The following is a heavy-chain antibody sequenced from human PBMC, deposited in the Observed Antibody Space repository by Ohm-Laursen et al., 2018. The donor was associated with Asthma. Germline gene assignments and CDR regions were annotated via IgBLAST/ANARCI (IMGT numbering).Heavy chain of an antibody. CDR1: GYTFSRYS. D-gene: IGHD1-26*01. Sequence: GSLRLSCTASGYTFSRYSIHWVRQVPGKGLEWVAPISTASTFIYYADSVRGRFTTSRDNAKNSVYLQMNSLRAEDTALYYYARIGPEWELPGREYSLHHWGQGTQVTVSS. CDR3: ARIGPEWELPGREYSLHH. V-gene: IGHV3-21*01. J-gene: IGHJ1*01. CDR2: ISTASTFI.